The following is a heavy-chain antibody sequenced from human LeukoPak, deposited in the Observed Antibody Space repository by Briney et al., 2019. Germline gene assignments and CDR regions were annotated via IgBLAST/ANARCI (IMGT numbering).Heavy chain of an antibody. V-gene: IGHV4-4*07. D-gene: IGHD3-22*01. J-gene: IGHJ5*02. CDR1: GGSISSYY. CDR3: AREPDEYYDSSGSASGGFDP. Sequence: SETLSLTCTVSGGSISSYYWSWIRQPAGKGLGWIGRIYTSGSTNYNPSLKSRVTMSVDTSKNQFSLKLSSVTAADTAVYYCAREPDEYYDSSGSASGGFDPWGQGTLVTVSS. CDR2: IYTSGST.